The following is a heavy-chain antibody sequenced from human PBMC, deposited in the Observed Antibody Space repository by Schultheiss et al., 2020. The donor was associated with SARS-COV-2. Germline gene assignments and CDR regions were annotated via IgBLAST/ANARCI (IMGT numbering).Heavy chain of an antibody. J-gene: IGHJ4*02. CDR1: GGPFSGYY. V-gene: IGHV4-4*08. Sequence: SETLSLTCAVYGGPFSGYYWSWIRQPPGKGLEWIGYIYTSGSTNYNPSLKSRVTISVDTSKNQFSLKLSSVTAADTAVYYCAREGYSYDPTLDYWGQGTLVTVSS. CDR2: IYTSGST. CDR3: AREGYSYDPTLDY. D-gene: IGHD5-18*01.